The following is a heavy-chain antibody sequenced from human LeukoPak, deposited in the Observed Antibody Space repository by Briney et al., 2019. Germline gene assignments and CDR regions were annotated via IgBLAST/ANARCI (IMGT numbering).Heavy chain of an antibody. J-gene: IGHJ3*02. CDR2: INPKFGGT. CDR3: ARSPTIADAFAI. V-gene: IGHV1-2*02. D-gene: IGHD3-9*01. Sequence: ASVKVSCKASGYSFTGYYIHWVRQAPGQGLEWVGWINPKFGGTNCAQNFQGRLTLTRDTSISTAYMELSRLRSDDTAMYYCARSPTIADAFAIWGRGTMVTVSS. CDR1: GYSFTGYY.